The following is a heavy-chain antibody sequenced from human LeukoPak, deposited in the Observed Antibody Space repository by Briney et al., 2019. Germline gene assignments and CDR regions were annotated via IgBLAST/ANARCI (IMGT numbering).Heavy chain of an antibody. J-gene: IGHJ3*02. CDR2: ISGSGGST. D-gene: IGHD3-10*01. Sequence: QLGGSLRLSCAASGFTFSSYAMSWVRQAPGRGLEWVSAISGSGGSTYYADSVKGRFTISRDNSKNTLYLQMNSLRAEDTAVYYCLLLWFGELLLTPLGAFDIWGQGTMVTVSS. CDR1: GFTFSSYA. CDR3: LLLWFGELLLTPLGAFDI. V-gene: IGHV3-23*01.